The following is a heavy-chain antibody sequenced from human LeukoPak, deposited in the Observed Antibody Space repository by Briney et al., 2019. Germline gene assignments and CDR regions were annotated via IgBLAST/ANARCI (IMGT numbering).Heavy chain of an antibody. Sequence: GASVTVSCKASGYTFTSYYMHWVRQAPGQGLEWMGLINPSGGSTSYAQKFQGRVTMTRDMSTSTVYMELSSLRSEDTAVYYCARDGLLWFGELSFFDYWGQGTLVTVSS. D-gene: IGHD3-10*01. CDR2: INPSGGST. CDR1: GYTFTSYY. V-gene: IGHV1-46*01. J-gene: IGHJ4*02. CDR3: ARDGLLWFGELSFFDY.